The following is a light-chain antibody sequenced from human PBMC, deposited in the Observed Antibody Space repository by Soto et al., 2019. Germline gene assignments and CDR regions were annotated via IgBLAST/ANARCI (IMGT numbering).Light chain of an antibody. J-gene: IGKJ5*01. CDR2: DVS. V-gene: IGKV1-13*02. CDR3: QQFNTYPIT. CDR1: QDIRGA. Sequence: AIPLTQSPSSLSASVGDRVTITCRASQDIRGALAWYQQKPGKPPKLLIFDVSSLQSQVPSRFSGSGSGTDFTLSVSSLQPVDFATYYCQQFNTYPITCGQGTRLEIK.